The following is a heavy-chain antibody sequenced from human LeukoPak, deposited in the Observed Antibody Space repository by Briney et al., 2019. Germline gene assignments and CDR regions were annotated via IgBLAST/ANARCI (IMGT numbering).Heavy chain of an antibody. V-gene: IGHV4-59*01. CDR1: GGSISSYY. J-gene: IGHJ2*01. CDR3: ARVGAVAGTYWYFDL. CDR2: IYYSGST. D-gene: IGHD6-19*01. Sequence: SETLSLTCTVSGGSISSYYWSWIRQPPGKGLEWIGYIYYSGSTNYNPSLKSRVTISVDTSKNQFSLKLSSVTAADTAVYYCARVGAVAGTYWYFDLWGRGTLVTVSS.